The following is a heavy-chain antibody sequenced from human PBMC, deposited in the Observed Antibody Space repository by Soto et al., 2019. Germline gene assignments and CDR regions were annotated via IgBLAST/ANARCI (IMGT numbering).Heavy chain of an antibody. J-gene: IGHJ5*01. CDR1: GFSFNKAW. Sequence: GGSLRLSCAASGFSFNKAWMTWFRQAPGKGLEWVGRIKSRADGGATEYAPPVNDRFIISRDDSRNMVFLQMNSLKTEDTAVYFCTYLYREGPWGQGTLVTVSS. CDR2: IKSRADGGAT. CDR3: TYLYREGP. D-gene: IGHD3-10*01. V-gene: IGHV3-15*01.